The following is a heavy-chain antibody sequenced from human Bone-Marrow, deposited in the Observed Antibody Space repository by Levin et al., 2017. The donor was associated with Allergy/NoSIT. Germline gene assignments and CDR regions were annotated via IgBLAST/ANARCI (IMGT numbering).Heavy chain of an antibody. D-gene: IGHD2-21*01. Sequence: GGSLRLSCKGSGYTFTNSWIGWVRQMPGRGLEWMGIINPAGSETRYRPSFQGQVTISVDKSISTSYLQWSSLEASDTAMYFCAKQGCVTSSCYTVDFWGQGTLVTVAS. CDR2: INPAGSET. J-gene: IGHJ4*02. V-gene: IGHV5-51*01. CDR3: AKQGCVTSSCYTVDF. CDR1: GYTFTNSW.